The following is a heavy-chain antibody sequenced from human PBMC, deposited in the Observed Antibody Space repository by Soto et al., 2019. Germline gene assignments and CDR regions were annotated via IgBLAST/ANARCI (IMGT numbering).Heavy chain of an antibody. V-gene: IGHV3-30-3*01. J-gene: IGHJ6*02. CDR1: GFTFSSYA. CDR3: ARGGIVVVPAAINYYYYGMDV. CDR2: ISYDGSNK. D-gene: IGHD2-2*01. Sequence: GGSLRLSCAASGFTFSSYAMHWVRQAPGKGLEWVAVISYDGSNKYYADSVKGRFTISRDNSKNTLYLQMNSLRAEDTAVYYCARGGIVVVPAAINYYYYGMDVWGQGTTVTVSS.